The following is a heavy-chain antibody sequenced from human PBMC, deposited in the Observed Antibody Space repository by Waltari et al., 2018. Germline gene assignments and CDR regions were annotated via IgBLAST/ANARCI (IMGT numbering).Heavy chain of an antibody. CDR2: IWYDGSNK. V-gene: IGHV3-33*06. CDR3: AKDGHDSSGYSGIFDY. D-gene: IGHD3-22*01. CDR1: GCTFSSYG. Sequence: QVQLVESGGGVVQPGRSLRLSCAASGCTFSSYGMPWVRPDQGKGLEWVAVIWYDGSNKYYADSVKGRFTISRDNSKNTLYLQMNSLRAEDTAVYYCAKDGHDSSGYSGIFDYWGQGTLVTVSS. J-gene: IGHJ4*02.